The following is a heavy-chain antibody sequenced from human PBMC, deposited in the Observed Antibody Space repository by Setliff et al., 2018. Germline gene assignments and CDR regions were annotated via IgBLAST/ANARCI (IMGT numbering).Heavy chain of an antibody. J-gene: IGHJ5*02. Sequence: PGGSLRLSCAASGFTFTNYIIHWVRQAPGKGLEWVAVMSLDETNKYYADSVRGRFTISRDNTKNSLYLQMNSLRAEDTAVYYCARDPFGNPVFDPWGQGTLVTVSS. V-gene: IGHV3-30-3*01. D-gene: IGHD3-10*01. CDR2: MSLDETNK. CDR3: ARDPFGNPVFDP. CDR1: GFTFTNYI.